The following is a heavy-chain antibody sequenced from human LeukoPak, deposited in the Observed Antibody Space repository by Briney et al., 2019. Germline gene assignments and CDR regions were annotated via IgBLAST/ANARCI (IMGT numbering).Heavy chain of an antibody. Sequence: RGSLRLSCAASGFTFSSYSMNWVRQAPGKGLEWVSSISSSSSYIYYADSVKGRFTISRDNSKDTLYLQMSSVRVDDTAVYYCARDRGRYYDSRGFYWGYYFDSWGQGILVTVST. CDR3: ARDRGRYYDSRGFYWGYYFDS. J-gene: IGHJ4*02. CDR2: ISSSSSYI. D-gene: IGHD3-22*01. V-gene: IGHV3-21*04. CDR1: GFTFSSYS.